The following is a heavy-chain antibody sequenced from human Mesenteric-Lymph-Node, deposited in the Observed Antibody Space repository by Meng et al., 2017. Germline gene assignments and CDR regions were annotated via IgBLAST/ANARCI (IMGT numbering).Heavy chain of an antibody. CDR1: GGSFSGYY. Sequence: SETLSLTCAVYGGSFSGYYWSWIRQPPGKGLEWIGEINHSGSTNYNPSLKSRVTISVDTSKNQFSLKLSSVTAADTAVYYCARDYYGSGRGGNYYYYGMDVWGQGTTVTVSS. CDR2: INHSGST. D-gene: IGHD3-10*01. V-gene: IGHV4-34*01. CDR3: ARDYYGSGRGGNYYYYGMDV. J-gene: IGHJ6*02.